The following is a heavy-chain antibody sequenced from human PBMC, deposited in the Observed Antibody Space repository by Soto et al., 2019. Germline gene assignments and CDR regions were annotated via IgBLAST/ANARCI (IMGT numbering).Heavy chain of an antibody. Sequence: QVRLVQSGAEMKKPGASVKVSCKASGYTFTGYYIHWVRQAPGQGLEWMGWINPNNGNTNYAQKFQGRVTMTRDTSTSRAYMELSNLRFDDTAVYYCARHSGYDYVFDYWGQGTLVTVSS. CDR2: INPNNGNT. CDR1: GYTFTGYY. CDR3: ARHSGYDYVFDY. V-gene: IGHV1-2*02. D-gene: IGHD5-12*01. J-gene: IGHJ4*02.